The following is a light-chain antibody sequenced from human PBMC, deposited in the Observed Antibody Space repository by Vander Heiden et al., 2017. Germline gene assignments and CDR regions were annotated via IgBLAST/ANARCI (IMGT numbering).Light chain of an antibody. CDR3: QQYSSYPRT. V-gene: IGKV1-8*01. Sequence: AIRITQSPSSLSASTGDRVTITCRASPGISSYLAWYQQKPGKAPKLLIYAASTLQSGVPSRFSGSGSGTDFTLTISCLQSEDFATYYCQQYSSYPRTFGHGTKVEIK. CDR2: AAS. CDR1: PGISSY. J-gene: IGKJ1*01.